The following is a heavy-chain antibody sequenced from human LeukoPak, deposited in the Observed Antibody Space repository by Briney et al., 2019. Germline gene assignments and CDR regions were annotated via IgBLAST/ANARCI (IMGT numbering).Heavy chain of an antibody. V-gene: IGHV1-69*04. CDR1: GVTFSNSG. D-gene: IGHD1-1*01. J-gene: IGHJ5*02. Sequence: ASVKVSCKASGVTFSNSGITWVRQAPGQGLEWMGRIIPVLEEAQYAQNFQGKVTITADKSTSTAYMELHSLTSEDTAVYSCARDQLELGTHWFDPWGQGTLVTVSS. CDR2: IIPVLEEA. CDR3: ARDQLELGTHWFDP.